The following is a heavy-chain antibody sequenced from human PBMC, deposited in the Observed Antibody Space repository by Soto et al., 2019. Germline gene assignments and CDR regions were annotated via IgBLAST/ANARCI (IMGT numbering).Heavy chain of an antibody. Sequence: VQLVESGGGLVQPGGSLRLSCAGAGFDDSTSYMNGVRKAPGKGLEWVSVIDNGGTTDHADSVKGRFTISRDVSKNTLYLQMHSLRVEDTAVYYCATILTTMTPEEHVYYGLDVWGQGTTVTVS. CDR2: IDNGGTT. CDR3: ATILTTMTPEEHVYYGLDV. V-gene: IGHV3-66*01. J-gene: IGHJ6*02. CDR1: GFDDSTSY. D-gene: IGHD3-9*01.